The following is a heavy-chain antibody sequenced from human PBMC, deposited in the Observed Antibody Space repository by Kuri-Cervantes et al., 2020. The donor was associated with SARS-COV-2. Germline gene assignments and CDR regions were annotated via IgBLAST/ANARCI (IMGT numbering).Heavy chain of an antibody. CDR2: IKQDGSEK. J-gene: IGHJ4*02. Sequence: GESLKISCAASGFTFSSYWMSWVHQAPGKGLEWVANIKQDGSEKYYVDSVKGRFTISRDNAKNSLYLQMNSLRAEDTAVYYCAKGGYSGPPHFDYWGQGTLVTVSS. CDR3: AKGGYSGPPHFDY. D-gene: IGHD5-12*01. CDR1: GFTFSSYW. V-gene: IGHV3-7*03.